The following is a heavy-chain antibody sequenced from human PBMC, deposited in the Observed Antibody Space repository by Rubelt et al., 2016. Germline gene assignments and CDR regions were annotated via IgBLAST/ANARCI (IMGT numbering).Heavy chain of an antibody. Sequence: QVQLVASGGGLVKPGGSLRLSCAASGFTFSDYYMSWIRKAPGKGLEWVAVISYDGSNKYYADSVKGRFTISRDNSKNTLYLQMNSLRAEDTAVYYCAKADSSGWYIDYWGQGTLVTVSS. J-gene: IGHJ4*02. CDR3: AKADSSGWYIDY. CDR2: ISYDGSNK. V-gene: IGHV3-30*18. CDR1: GFTFSDYY. D-gene: IGHD6-19*01.